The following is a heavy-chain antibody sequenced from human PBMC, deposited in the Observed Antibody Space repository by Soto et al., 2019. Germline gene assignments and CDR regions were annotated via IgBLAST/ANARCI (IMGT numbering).Heavy chain of an antibody. Sequence: SETLSLTCAVSGGSFTSNNWWTWVRQPPGQGLEWIGEIYRTGSTNYNPSLKSRVTISLDKSENQFSLKVTSLTAADTAVYYCASRDPGTSVDYWGQGTLFTVSS. J-gene: IGHJ4*02. CDR1: GGSFTSNNW. CDR3: ASRDPGTSVDY. D-gene: IGHD1-7*01. V-gene: IGHV4-4*02. CDR2: IYRTGST.